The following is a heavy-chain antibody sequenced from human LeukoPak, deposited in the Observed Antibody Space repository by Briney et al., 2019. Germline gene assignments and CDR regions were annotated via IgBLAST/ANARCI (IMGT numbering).Heavy chain of an antibody. CDR2: ISYDGSNK. CDR1: GFTFSSYA. CDR3: ARGVRYCSSTSCYFRAFDI. V-gene: IGHV3-30-3*01. J-gene: IGHJ3*02. D-gene: IGHD2-2*01. Sequence: PGGSLRHSCAASGFTFSSYAMHWVRQAPGKGLERVAVISYDGSNKYYADSVKGRFTISRDNSKNTLYLQMNSLRAEDTAVYYCARGVRYCSSTSCYFRAFDIWGQGTMVTVSS.